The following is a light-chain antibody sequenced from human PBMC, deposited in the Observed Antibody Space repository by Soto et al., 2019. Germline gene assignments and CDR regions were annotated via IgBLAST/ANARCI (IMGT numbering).Light chain of an antibody. V-gene: IGKV3-20*01. CDR1: QSVSSGY. Sequence: EIVLTQSAGTLSLSPRERATHSCRASQSVSSGYLAWYQQKPGQAPRLLIYGASSRATGIPDRFSGSGSGTDFTLTISRLEPEDFAVYYCQQYGSSPQLTIGGGTKVDI. J-gene: IGKJ4*01. CDR3: QQYGSSPQLT. CDR2: GAS.